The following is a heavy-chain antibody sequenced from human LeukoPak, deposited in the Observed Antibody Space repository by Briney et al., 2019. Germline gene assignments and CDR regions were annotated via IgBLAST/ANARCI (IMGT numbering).Heavy chain of an antibody. Sequence: GGSLRLSCAASGFTFSSYAMSWVRQAPGKGLEWVSAISGSGGSTYYADSVKGRFTISRDNSKDTLYLQMNSLRAEDTAVYYCAKAVEMGQLEYYFDYWGQGTLVTVSS. CDR2: ISGSGGST. V-gene: IGHV3-23*01. J-gene: IGHJ4*02. D-gene: IGHD6-6*01. CDR1: GFTFSSYA. CDR3: AKAVEMGQLEYYFDY.